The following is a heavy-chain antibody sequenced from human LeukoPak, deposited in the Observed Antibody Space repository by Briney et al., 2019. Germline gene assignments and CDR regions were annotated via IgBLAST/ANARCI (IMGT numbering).Heavy chain of an antibody. J-gene: IGHJ4*02. CDR2: ISGSGGST. D-gene: IGHD3-3*01. CDR3: AKDPSYYDFWSGYYLYFDY. CDR1: GFTFSSYA. Sequence: AGGSLRLSCAASGFTFSSYAMSWVRKAPGKGLEWVSAISGSGGSTYYADSVKGRFTISRDNSKNTLYLQMNSLRAEDTAVYYCAKDPSYYDFWSGYYLYFDYWGQGTLVTVSS. V-gene: IGHV3-23*01.